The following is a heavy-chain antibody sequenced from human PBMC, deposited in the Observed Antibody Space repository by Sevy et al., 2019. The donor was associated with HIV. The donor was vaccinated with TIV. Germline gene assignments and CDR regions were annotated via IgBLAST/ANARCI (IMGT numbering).Heavy chain of an antibody. J-gene: IGHJ6*02. V-gene: IGHV1-2*02. Sequence: ASVKVSCNASGYTFAGYYIHWVRQAPGQALQSLAWINPNDGVTNYASRFQGGVTVTRDTSISTAYMELRRLRSDDTAIYYCARLTTMPTSDLYGMDVWGQGTTVTVSS. CDR3: ARLTTMPTSDLYGMDV. D-gene: IGHD1-1*01. CDR2: INPNDGVT. CDR1: GYTFAGYY.